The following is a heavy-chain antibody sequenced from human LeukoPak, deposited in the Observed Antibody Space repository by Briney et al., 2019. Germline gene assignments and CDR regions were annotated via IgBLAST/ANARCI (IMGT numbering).Heavy chain of an antibody. D-gene: IGHD6-19*01. V-gene: IGHV3-7*01. CDR1: RRTLSPYW. CDR2: INQDGGVT. CDR3: ARERSGWYERWLDY. J-gene: IGHJ4*02. Sequence: PGGSLTLSCVASRRTLSPYWMTWVRQAPGKGLEWVAHINQDGGVTNYVDAVKGRFTFSSDNAKNSLYLHMNNLRVEDTAVYYCARERSGWYERWLDYWGQGTLVTVSS.